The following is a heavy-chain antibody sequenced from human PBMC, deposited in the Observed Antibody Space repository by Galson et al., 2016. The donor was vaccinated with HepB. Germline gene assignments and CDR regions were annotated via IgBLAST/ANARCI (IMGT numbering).Heavy chain of an antibody. Sequence: SLRLSCAASGFTFSTYAMSWVRQAPGKGLEWVAVISTNGINEKYEDSVKGRFTVSRDNSKNTLYLQMNSLRAEDTAVYYCAREGAEMAVAGTAFDYWGQGTLVTVSS. CDR1: GFTFSTYA. CDR2: ISTNGINE. V-gene: IGHV3-30*03. J-gene: IGHJ4*02. D-gene: IGHD6-19*01. CDR3: AREGAEMAVAGTAFDY.